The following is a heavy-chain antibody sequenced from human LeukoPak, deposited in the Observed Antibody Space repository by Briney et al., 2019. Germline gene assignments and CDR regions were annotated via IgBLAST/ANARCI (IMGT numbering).Heavy chain of an antibody. Sequence: SETLSLTCAVYGGSFSGYYWSWIRQPPGKGLEWIGEINHSGSTNYNPSLKSRVTISVDTSKNQFSLKLSSVTAADTAVYYCARSLWNSSGRYYYYYYMDVWGKGTTVTVSS. CDR1: GGSFSGYY. D-gene: IGHD6-19*01. CDR2: INHSGST. CDR3: ARSLWNSSGRYYYYYYMDV. V-gene: IGHV4-34*01. J-gene: IGHJ6*03.